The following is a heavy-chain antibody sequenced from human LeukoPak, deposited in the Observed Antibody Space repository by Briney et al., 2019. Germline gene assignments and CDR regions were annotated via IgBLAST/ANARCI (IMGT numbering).Heavy chain of an antibody. CDR2: IFTSGIT. V-gene: IGHV4-4*07. CDR3: ARETSGTYYNPLGYMDV. D-gene: IGHD3-10*01. J-gene: IGHJ6*03. Sequence: SETLSLTCTVSGGSISIYYWNWIRQPAGKGLEWIGRIFTSGITNYNPSLKSRVTMSVDTSKNQFSLNLSSVIAADTAIYYCARETSGTYYNPLGYMDVWGKGSTVTVSS. CDR1: GGSISIYY.